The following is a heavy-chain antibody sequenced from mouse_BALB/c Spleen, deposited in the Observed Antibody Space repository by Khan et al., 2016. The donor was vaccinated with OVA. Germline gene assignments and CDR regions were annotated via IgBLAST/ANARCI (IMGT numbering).Heavy chain of an antibody. V-gene: IGHV1-7*01. CDR1: GYSFITYW. D-gene: IGHD1-3*01. CDR2: IDPSTGYA. CDR3: ARRGLNGIFVY. Sequence: QVQLKQSGAELAKPGASLKMSCTASGYSFITYWIYWVKQRPGQGLEWIGYIDPSTGYAEYNQKFTDKATLTADKSSSTAYMQLTSLTSEDSAVYYCARRGLNGIFVYWGQGTLVTVSA. J-gene: IGHJ3*01.